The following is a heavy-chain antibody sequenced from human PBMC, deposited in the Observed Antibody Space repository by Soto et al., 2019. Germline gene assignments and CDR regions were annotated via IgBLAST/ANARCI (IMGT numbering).Heavy chain of an antibody. V-gene: IGHV3-33*01. CDR3: ARDYYGYYFDY. D-gene: IGHD3-10*01. CDR2: IWYDGSNK. Sequence: QVQLVESGGGVVQPGRSLRLSCAASGFTFSRYGMHWVRQAPGKGLEWVAVIWYDGSNKYYADSVKGRFTISRDNSKDTLYLQMNSLRAEDTAVYYCARDYYGYYFDYWGQGTLVTVSS. J-gene: IGHJ4*02. CDR1: GFTFSRYG.